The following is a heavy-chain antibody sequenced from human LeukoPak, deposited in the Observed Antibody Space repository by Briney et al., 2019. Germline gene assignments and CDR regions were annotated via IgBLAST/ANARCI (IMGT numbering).Heavy chain of an antibody. J-gene: IGHJ6*03. CDR2: ISSSSSYI. D-gene: IGHD2-15*01. CDR1: GFTFSSYS. Sequence: PGGSLRLSCAASGFTFSSYSMNWVRQAPGKGLEWVSSISSSSSYIYYADSVKGRFTISRDNAKNSLYLQMNSLRAEDTAVYYCARNHGYCSGGSCFYYYYMDVWGKGTTVTISS. CDR3: ARNHGYCSGGSCFYYYYMDV. V-gene: IGHV3-21*01.